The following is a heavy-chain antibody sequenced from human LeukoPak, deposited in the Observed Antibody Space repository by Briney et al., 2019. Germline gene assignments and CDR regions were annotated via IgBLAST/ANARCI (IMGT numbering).Heavy chain of an antibody. J-gene: IGHJ2*01. Sequence: SETLSLTCAVYGVSFSGYYWSWIRQPPGKGLEWIGEINHSGSTNYNPSLKSRVTISVDTSKNQFSLKLSSVTAADTAVYYCARAYRGRDRYFDLWGRGTLVTVSS. CDR2: INHSGST. D-gene: IGHD2-2*02. CDR1: GVSFSGYY. V-gene: IGHV4-34*01. CDR3: ARAYRGRDRYFDL.